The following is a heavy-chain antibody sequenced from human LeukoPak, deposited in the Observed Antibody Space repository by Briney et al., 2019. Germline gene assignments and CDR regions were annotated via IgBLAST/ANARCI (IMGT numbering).Heavy chain of an antibody. Sequence: PGGSLRLSCAASGFTFSSYGMHWVRQAPGKGLGWVAVIWYDGSNKYYADSVKGRFTISRDNSKNTLYLQMNSLRAEDTAVYYCAREVAAAGTYYFDYWGQGTPVTVSS. CDR2: IWYDGSNK. CDR3: AREVAAAGTYYFDY. J-gene: IGHJ4*02. CDR1: GFTFSSYG. D-gene: IGHD6-13*01. V-gene: IGHV3-33*01.